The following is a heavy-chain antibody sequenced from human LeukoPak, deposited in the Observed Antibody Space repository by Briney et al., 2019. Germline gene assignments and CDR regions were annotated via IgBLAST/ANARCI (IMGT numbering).Heavy chain of an antibody. D-gene: IGHD6-6*01. CDR1: GYTFTSYG. CDR3: ASSSSVLDWFDP. CDR2: ISAYNGNT. J-gene: IGHJ5*02. Sequence: ASVTVSCKASGYTFTSYGISWVRQAPGQGHEWMGWISAYNGNTNYAPKHQGRVTMTTDTSTSTAYMELRSLRSDDTAVYYCASSSSVLDWFDPWGQGTLVTVSS. V-gene: IGHV1-18*01.